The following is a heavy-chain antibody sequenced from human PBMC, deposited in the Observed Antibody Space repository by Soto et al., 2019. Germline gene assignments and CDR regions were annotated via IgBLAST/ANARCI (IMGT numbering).Heavy chain of an antibody. Sequence: EVQLEESGGGLVQPGGSLRLSCAASGFTFSSYDMHWVRQVTGKGLEWFSTFGSSGDTYYPGSLKGRFTISRENAKNSLYLQMNSLRAEDTAVYYCARGGASHNSGYYYFGLWGQGTLVTVSS. CDR1: GFTFSSYD. V-gene: IGHV3-13*04. CDR3: ARGGASHNSGYYYFGL. CDR2: FGSSGDT. D-gene: IGHD3-22*01. J-gene: IGHJ4*02.